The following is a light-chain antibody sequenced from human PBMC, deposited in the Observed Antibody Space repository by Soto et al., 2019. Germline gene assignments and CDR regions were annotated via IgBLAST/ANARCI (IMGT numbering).Light chain of an antibody. Sequence: EIVLTRSPDTRSLSPGERATLSCRASQSVSTNSLAWYQQNPGQAPRPLIYAASSRATGTPDRFSGSGSGTEFTLIISRLEPEDFAVYYCQQYGSSVLTFGGGTKVDIK. CDR3: QQYGSSVLT. J-gene: IGKJ4*01. CDR1: QSVSTNS. V-gene: IGKV3-20*01. CDR2: AAS.